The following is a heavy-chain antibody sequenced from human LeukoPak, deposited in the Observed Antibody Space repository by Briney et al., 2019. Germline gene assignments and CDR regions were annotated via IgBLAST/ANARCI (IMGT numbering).Heavy chain of an antibody. V-gene: IGHV3-23*01. Sequence: PGGSLRLSCAASGFTFSSYAMSWVRQAPGKGLEWVSAISGSGGSTYYADSVKGRFTISRDNSKNTLYLQMNSLRAEDTAVYYCAKGLDGDYEVGYYFDYWGQGTLVTVPS. CDR2: ISGSGGST. CDR1: GFTFSSYA. D-gene: IGHD4-17*01. CDR3: AKGLDGDYEVGYYFDY. J-gene: IGHJ4*02.